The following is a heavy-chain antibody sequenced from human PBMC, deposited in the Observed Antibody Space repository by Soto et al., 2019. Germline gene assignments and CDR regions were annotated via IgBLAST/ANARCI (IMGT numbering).Heavy chain of an antibody. CDR2: VKRKIDGETT. Sequence: EVQLVESGGGLVKPGGSLRLSCAASDFSISNAWMNWVRQAPGKGLEWVGRVKRKIDGETTDYAAPVKGRFTISRDDSNNMLYLQMNSLKADDTAVYYCTTGSVKGVWGQGTTVTVSS. V-gene: IGHV3-15*07. J-gene: IGHJ6*02. CDR3: TTGSVKGV. CDR1: DFSISNAW.